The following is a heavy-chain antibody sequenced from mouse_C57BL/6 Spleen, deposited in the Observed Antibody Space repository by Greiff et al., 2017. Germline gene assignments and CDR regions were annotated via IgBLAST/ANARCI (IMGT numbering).Heavy chain of an antibody. J-gene: IGHJ4*01. CDR3: AREGTAMDY. Sequence: VQLQQPGAELVKPGASVKMSCKASGYTFTSYWITWGKHRPGQGLEWIGDIYPGSGSTNYNEKFKSKATLTVDTSSSTAYMQLSSLTSEDSAVYYCAREGTAMDYWGQGTSVTVSS. CDR1: GYTFTSYW. V-gene: IGHV1-55*01. D-gene: IGHD3-3*01. CDR2: IYPGSGST.